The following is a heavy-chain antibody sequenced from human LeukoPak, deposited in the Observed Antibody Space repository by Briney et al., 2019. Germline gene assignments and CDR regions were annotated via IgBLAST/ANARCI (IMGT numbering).Heavy chain of an antibody. CDR3: ARSPGYSYGY. Sequence: GGSLRLSCAASGFTVSNNYMSWARQAPGKGLEWVSLIYSGGTTSYTDSVRDRFTISRDDSKDTLYLQMNSLRAEDTAVYYCARSPGYSYGYWGQGTLVTVSS. CDR2: IYSGGTT. D-gene: IGHD5-18*01. CDR1: GFTVSNNY. V-gene: IGHV3-66*01. J-gene: IGHJ4*02.